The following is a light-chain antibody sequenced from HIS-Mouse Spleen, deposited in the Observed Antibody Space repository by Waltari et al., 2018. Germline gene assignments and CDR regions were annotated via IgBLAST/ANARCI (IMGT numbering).Light chain of an antibody. CDR2: EDS. V-gene: IGLV3-10*01. CDR1: ALPKKH. CDR3: YSTDSSGNHRV. J-gene: IGLJ2*01. Sequence: SYELTQPPSVSVSPGQTARITCPGDALPKKHDYWYQQKSGQAPVLVIYEDSKRPSGIPERFSGSSSGTMATLTISGAQVEDEADYYCYSTDSSGNHRVFGGGTKLTVL.